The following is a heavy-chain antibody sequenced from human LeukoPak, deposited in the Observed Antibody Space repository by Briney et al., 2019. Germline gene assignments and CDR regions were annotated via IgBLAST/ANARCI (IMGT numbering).Heavy chain of an antibody. CDR3: AKDLRWLQSHDAFDI. CDR1: GFTFSSYS. V-gene: IGHV3-21*01. CDR2: ISSSSSYI. D-gene: IGHD5-24*01. Sequence: GGSLRLSCAASGFTFSSYSMNWVRQAPGKGLEWVSSISSSSSYIYYADSVKGRFTISRDNAKNSLYLQMNTLRAEDTAVYYCAKDLRWLQSHDAFDIWGQGTMVTVSS. J-gene: IGHJ3*02.